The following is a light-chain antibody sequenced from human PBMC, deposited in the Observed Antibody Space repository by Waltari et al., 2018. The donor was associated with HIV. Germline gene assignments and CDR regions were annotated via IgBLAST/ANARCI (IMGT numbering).Light chain of an antibody. CDR2: GAS. J-gene: IGKJ4*01. V-gene: IGKV3-15*01. CDR3: QQYGNWPHN. Sequence: EIVMTQSPATLSVTPGERATLSCRASQNVDINLAWYQQKPGQPPRLLIFGASTRATDIPARFSAGGSGTDFTLTIYSLQSEDSATYYCQQYGNWPHNFGGGTKLEIK. CDR1: QNVDIN.